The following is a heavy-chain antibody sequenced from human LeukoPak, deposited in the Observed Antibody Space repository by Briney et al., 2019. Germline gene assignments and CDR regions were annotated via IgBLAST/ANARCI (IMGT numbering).Heavy chain of an antibody. CDR1: GYTFTSYG. J-gene: IGHJ4*02. CDR3: ARDRKGGAVAGTGTFGY. V-gene: IGHV1-18*01. Sequence: ASVKVSCKASGYTFTSYGISWVRQAPGQGLEWMGWISAYNGNTNYAQKLQGRVTMTTDTSTSTAYMELRSLRSDDTAVYYCARDRKGGAVAGTGTFGYWGQGTLVTVSS. CDR2: ISAYNGNT. D-gene: IGHD6-19*01.